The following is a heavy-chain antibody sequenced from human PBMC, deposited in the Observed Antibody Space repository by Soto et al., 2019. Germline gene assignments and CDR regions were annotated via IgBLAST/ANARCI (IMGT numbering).Heavy chain of an antibody. D-gene: IGHD3-10*01. J-gene: IGHJ5*02. Sequence: PSETLSLTCGVSGYSISRGFYWDWIRQPPGKGLEWIGRIYHSGTSSYNPSLKSRVTISVDTSKNQFYLKVNSVTAADTAVYYCERSSFRGVFDPWGQGNLVTVSS. CDR1: GYSISRGFY. CDR3: ERSSFRGVFDP. CDR2: IYHSGTS. V-gene: IGHV4-38-2*01.